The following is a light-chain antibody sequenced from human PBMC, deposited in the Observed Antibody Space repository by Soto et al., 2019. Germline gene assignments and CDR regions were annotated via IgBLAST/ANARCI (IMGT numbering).Light chain of an antibody. V-gene: IGKV3-20*01. Sequence: EIVLTQSPGTLSLSPGERVTLSCRASQSVSSNYLAWYQQKPGQAPRLLIYGASSRATGIPDRFSGSGSGTDFTLTISRLEPDDFAVYYCQQYGSSLKWTFGQGTKVEIK. CDR2: GAS. CDR3: QQYGSSLKWT. J-gene: IGKJ1*01. CDR1: QSVSSNY.